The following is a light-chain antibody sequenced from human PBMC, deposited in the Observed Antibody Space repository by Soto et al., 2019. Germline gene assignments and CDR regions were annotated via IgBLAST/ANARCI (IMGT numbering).Light chain of an antibody. CDR2: DAS. V-gene: IGKV1-13*02. J-gene: IGKJ4*01. Sequence: AIQLTQSPSSLSASVGDRVTITCRASQGISSSLAWYQQRPQKAPKLLIYDASTLQSGVPSRFSGGGSGTDFTLTISSLQPEDFATSYCHHIHSYPIGLGGVTKVEIK. CDR3: HHIHSYPIG. CDR1: QGISSS.